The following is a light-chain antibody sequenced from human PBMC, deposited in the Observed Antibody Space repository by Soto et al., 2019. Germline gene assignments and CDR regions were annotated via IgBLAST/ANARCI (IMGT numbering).Light chain of an antibody. CDR2: RDS. Sequence: SYELTQPLSVSVALGQTARITCGGNNIGGKNVHWYQQKPGQAPVLVIYRDSNRPSGIPERFSGSNSGNTATLTISRAQAGDEADYYCQVWDNSIGVFGGGTKLTVL. CDR3: QVWDNSIGV. J-gene: IGLJ2*01. V-gene: IGLV3-9*01. CDR1: NIGGKN.